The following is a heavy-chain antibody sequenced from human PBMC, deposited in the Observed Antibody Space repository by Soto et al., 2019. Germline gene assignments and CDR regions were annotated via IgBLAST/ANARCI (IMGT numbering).Heavy chain of an antibody. D-gene: IGHD3-22*01. CDR2: IYSGGST. Sequence: PGGSLRLSCAASGFTVSSNYMSWVRQAPGKGLEWVSVIYSGGSTYYADSVKGRFTISRDNSKNTLYLQMNSLRAEDTAVYYCGRNYYDSGGGFDYWGQGTLVTVSS. V-gene: IGHV3-53*01. CDR1: GFTVSSNY. CDR3: GRNYYDSGGGFDY. J-gene: IGHJ4*02.